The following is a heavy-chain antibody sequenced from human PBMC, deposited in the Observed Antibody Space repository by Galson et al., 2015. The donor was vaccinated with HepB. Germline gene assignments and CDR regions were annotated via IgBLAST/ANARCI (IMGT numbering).Heavy chain of an antibody. D-gene: IGHD6-19*01. CDR1: GFTFSSYS. CDR3: ARHHYGGWSPTGAFDI. J-gene: IGHJ3*02. Sequence: SLRLSCAASGFTFSSYSMNWVRQAPGKGLEWVSSISSSSSYIYYADSVKGRFTISRDNAKNSLYLQMNSLRAEDTAVYYCARHHYGGWSPTGAFDIWGQGTLVTVSS. V-gene: IGHV3-21*01. CDR2: ISSSSSYI.